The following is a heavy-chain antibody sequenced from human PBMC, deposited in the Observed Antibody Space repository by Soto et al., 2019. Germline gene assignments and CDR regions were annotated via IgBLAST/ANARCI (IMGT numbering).Heavy chain of an antibody. J-gene: IGHJ5*02. D-gene: IGHD1-26*01. CDR3: ARSRELHNNWFDP. CDR2: IIPIFGTA. V-gene: IGHV1-69*12. CDR1: GGTFSSYA. Sequence: QVQLVQSGAEVKKTGSSVKVSCKASGGTFSSYAISWGRQAPGQGLEWMGGIIPIFGTANYAQKFQGRVTITADESTSTANMELSSLRSEDTAVYYCARSRELHNNWFDPWGQGTLVTVSS.